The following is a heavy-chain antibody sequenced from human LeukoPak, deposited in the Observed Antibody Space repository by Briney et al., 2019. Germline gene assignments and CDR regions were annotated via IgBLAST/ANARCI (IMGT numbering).Heavy chain of an antibody. CDR2: IYYTGIA. CDR3: LTVDTSMGVDY. J-gene: IGHJ4*02. CDR1: GASISDYY. V-gene: IGHV4-59*08. Sequence: SETLSLTCTVSGASISDYYWSWIRQPPGKGLEWIGYIYYTGIANSNPSLKSRLTMSVDTSKSQLSLRLSSVTAADTAVYYCLTVDTSMGVDYWGQGTLVTVSS. D-gene: IGHD5-18*01.